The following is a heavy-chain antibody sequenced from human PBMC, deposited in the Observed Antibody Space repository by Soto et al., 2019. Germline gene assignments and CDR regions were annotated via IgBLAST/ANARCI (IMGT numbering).Heavy chain of an antibody. CDR3: ARVPLAARPAYYYYYGMDV. J-gene: IGHJ6*02. CDR1: GGTFSSYA. Sequence: QVQLVQSGAEVKKPGSSVKVSCKASGGTFSSYAISWVRQAPGQGLEWMGGIIPIFGTANYAQKFQGRVTITADESTSTAYMELSSLRSEDTAVYYCARVPLAARPAYYYYYGMDVWGQGTTVTVSS. CDR2: IIPIFGTA. D-gene: IGHD6-6*01. V-gene: IGHV1-69*12.